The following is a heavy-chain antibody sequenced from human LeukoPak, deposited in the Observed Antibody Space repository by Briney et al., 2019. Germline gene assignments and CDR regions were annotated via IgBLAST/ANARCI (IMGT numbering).Heavy chain of an antibody. D-gene: IGHD6-13*01. Sequence: SETLSLTCTVSGDSISSGGYYWSWIRQQPGKGLEWIGYIYYSGSTYYNPSLKSRVTISVDTSKNQFSLKLSSVTAADTAVYYCAREAAAGSVWFDPWGQGTLVTVSS. CDR1: GDSISSGGYY. CDR2: IYYSGST. J-gene: IGHJ5*02. CDR3: AREAAAGSVWFDP. V-gene: IGHV4-31*03.